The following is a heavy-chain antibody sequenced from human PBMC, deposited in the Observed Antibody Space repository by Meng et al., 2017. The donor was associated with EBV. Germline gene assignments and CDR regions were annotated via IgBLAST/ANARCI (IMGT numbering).Heavy chain of an antibody. CDR2: IIPILGIA. Sequence: QVQLVQSGAEVKKPGSSVKVSCKASGGTFSSYAISWVRQAPGQGLEWMGGIIPILGIANYAQKFQGRVTITADKSTSTAYMELSSLRSEDTAVYYYARERPGGMATTPYFDYWGQGTLVTVSS. V-gene: IGHV1-69*10. CDR1: GGTFSSYA. J-gene: IGHJ4*02. CDR3: ARERPGGMATTPYFDY. D-gene: IGHD5-24*01.